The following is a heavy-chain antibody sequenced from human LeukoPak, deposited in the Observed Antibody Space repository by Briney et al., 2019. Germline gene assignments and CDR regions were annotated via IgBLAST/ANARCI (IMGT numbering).Heavy chain of an antibody. CDR2: IYTSGST. Sequence: PSETLSLTCTVSGGSISSGSYYWSWIRQPAGKGLEWIGRIYTSGSTNYNPSLKSRVTISVDTSKNQFSLKLSSVTAADTAVYYCARGKASWDIWGQGTMVTVSS. J-gene: IGHJ3*02. CDR1: GGSISSGSYY. CDR3: ARGKASWDI. V-gene: IGHV4-61*02.